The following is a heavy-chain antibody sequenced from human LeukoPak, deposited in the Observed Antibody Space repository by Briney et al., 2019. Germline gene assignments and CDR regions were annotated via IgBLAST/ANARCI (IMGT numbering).Heavy chain of an antibody. V-gene: IGHV4-34*01. J-gene: IGHJ4*02. CDR2: INHSGST. Sequence: SETLSLTCAVYGGSFSGYYWSWIRQPPGKGLEWIGEINHSGSTNYNPSLKSRVTISVDTSKNQFSLELSSVTAADTAVYYCARGLWGATTLFKLWGQGTLVTVSS. CDR1: GGSFSGYY. CDR3: ARGLWGATTLFKL. D-gene: IGHD1-26*01.